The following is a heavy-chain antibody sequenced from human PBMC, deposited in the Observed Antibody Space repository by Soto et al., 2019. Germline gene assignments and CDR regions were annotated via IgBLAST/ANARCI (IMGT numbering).Heavy chain of an antibody. CDR1: GFIFRDWF. CDR3: ARPLVRPPDWYFDL. D-gene: IGHD3-10*01. J-gene: IGHJ2*01. V-gene: IGHV3-11*04. Sequence: SCAASGFIFRDWFMSWILQAPGKGLEWISYISKDSGRATRYADSVKGRFTISRDNAKNSLFLQMNSLRAEDTAVYYCARPLVRPPDWYFDLWGRGTLVTVSS. CDR2: ISKDSGRAT.